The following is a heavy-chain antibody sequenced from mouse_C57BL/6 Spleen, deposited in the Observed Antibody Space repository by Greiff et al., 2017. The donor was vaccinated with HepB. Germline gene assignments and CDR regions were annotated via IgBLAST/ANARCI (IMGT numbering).Heavy chain of an antibody. D-gene: IGHD4-1*02. V-gene: IGHV14-1*01. J-gene: IGHJ3*01. Sequence: EVKLMESGAELVRPGASVKLSCTASGFNIKDYYMHWVKQRPEQGLEWIGRIDPEDGDTEYAPKFQGKATMTADTSSNTAYLQLSSLTSEDTAVYYCTTPNWDEGAWFAYWGQGTLVTVSA. CDR3: TTPNWDEGAWFAY. CDR2: IDPEDGDT. CDR1: GFNIKDYY.